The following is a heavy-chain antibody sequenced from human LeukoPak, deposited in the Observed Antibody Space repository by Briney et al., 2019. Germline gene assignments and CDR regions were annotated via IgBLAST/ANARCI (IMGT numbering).Heavy chain of an antibody. CDR2: IYYSGST. Sequence: SETLSLTCTVSGGSISSYYWSWIRQPPGKGLEWIGYIYYSGSTNYNPSLKSRVTISVDTSKNQFSLKLSSVTAADTAVYYCANSRYGLGIFDIWGQGTMVTVSS. D-gene: IGHD3-10*01. CDR3: ANSRYGLGIFDI. V-gene: IGHV4-59*01. J-gene: IGHJ3*02. CDR1: GGSISSYY.